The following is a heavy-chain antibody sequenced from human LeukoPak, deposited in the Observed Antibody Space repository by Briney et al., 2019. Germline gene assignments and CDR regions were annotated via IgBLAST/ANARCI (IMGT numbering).Heavy chain of an antibody. CDR2: IYYGGST. CDR3: ARRIAAAGTLDY. J-gene: IGHJ4*02. D-gene: IGHD6-13*01. CDR1: GGSISSSSYY. V-gene: IGHV4-39*01. Sequence: KPSETLSLTCTVSGGSISSSSYYWGWIRQPPGKGLEWIGSIYYGGSTYYNPSLKSRVTISVDTSKNQFSLKLSSVTAADTAVYYCARRIAAAGTLDYWGQGTLVTVSS.